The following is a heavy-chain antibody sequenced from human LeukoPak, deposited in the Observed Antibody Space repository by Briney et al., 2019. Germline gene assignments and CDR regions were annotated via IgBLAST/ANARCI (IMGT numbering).Heavy chain of an antibody. J-gene: IGHJ4*02. CDR3: GRDRGPPRPFFEY. D-gene: IGHD3-10*01. CDR2: ISQDGSET. V-gene: IGHV3-7*01. Sequence: GGSLRLSCAASGFTFNSFFLTWVRLTPGRELEWLACISQDGSETFYMDSVRGRFTISRDNTKNSLYLQMDSLRAEDTAVYFCGRDRGPPRPFFEYWGQGPLVPVSS. CDR1: GFTFNSFF.